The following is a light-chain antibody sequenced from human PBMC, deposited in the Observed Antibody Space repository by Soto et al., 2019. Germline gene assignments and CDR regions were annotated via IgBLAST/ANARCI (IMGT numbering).Light chain of an antibody. CDR3: QQYNSYS. J-gene: IGKJ1*01. V-gene: IGKV3-11*01. CDR1: QTVGVR. Sequence: EIVMTQSPATLSSSPGERATLSCRASQTVGVRLAWYQHKPGQAPRLLIYDASNRATGIPARFSGSGSGTDFTLTISSLEPEDFATYYCQQYNSYSFGQGTKVDIK. CDR2: DAS.